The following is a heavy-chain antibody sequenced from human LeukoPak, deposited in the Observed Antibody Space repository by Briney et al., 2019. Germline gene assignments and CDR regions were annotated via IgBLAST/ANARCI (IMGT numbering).Heavy chain of an antibody. Sequence: GALRLSFSAAGFPFNSYGMHWGRPAPGKGVGWVAFIQYDGSNKYYSDSVKGRFTISRDNSKNTLYLQMNSLRAEDTAVYYCAKLSYYDSSGPIDYWGQGTLVTVSS. J-gene: IGHJ4*02. D-gene: IGHD3-22*01. V-gene: IGHV3-30*02. CDR3: AKLSYYDSSGPIDY. CDR2: IQYDGSNK. CDR1: GFPFNSYG.